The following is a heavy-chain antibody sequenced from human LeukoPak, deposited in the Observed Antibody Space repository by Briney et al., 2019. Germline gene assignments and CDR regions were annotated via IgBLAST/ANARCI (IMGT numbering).Heavy chain of an antibody. V-gene: IGHV3-11*04. CDR2: ISSSGSTI. Sequence: PGGSLRLSCAASGFTFSDYYMSWIRQAPGKGLEWVSYISSSGSTIYYADSVKGRFTISRDNAKNSLYLQMNSLRAEDTAVYYCARARSNQLLLDLISRRRNFYYYYMDVWGKGTTVTVSS. CDR3: ARARSNQLLLDLISRRRNFYYYYMDV. J-gene: IGHJ6*03. D-gene: IGHD2-2*01. CDR1: GFTFSDYY.